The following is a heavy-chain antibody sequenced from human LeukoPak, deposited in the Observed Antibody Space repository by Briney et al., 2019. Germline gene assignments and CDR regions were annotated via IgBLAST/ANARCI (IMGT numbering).Heavy chain of an antibody. J-gene: IGHJ4*02. Sequence: GGSLRLSCAASGFTFSSYWMSWVRQAPGKGLEWVANIKQDGTEKYYVDSVNGRFTISRDNAKNPLYLQMSSLRAEDTAMYYCARAVGPTHFDYWGQGTLVTVSS. D-gene: IGHD1-26*01. CDR1: GFTFSSYW. CDR2: IKQDGTEK. V-gene: IGHV3-7*04. CDR3: ARAVGPTHFDY.